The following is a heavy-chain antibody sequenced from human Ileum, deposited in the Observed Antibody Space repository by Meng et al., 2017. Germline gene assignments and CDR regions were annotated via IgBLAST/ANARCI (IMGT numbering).Heavy chain of an antibody. CDR2: IHAGSGDT. Sequence: QVQFVQFGAGVKKPGAPVRISCKASGFTFSNYASYWVRQAPGQSLEWLGWIHAGSGDTKFSQTFQGRLTFDRDTSADTVYMELSSLTSGDRAVYYCGRGRASFYFDFLGQGTLVTVSS. J-gene: IGHJ4*01. D-gene: IGHD6-6*01. CDR1: GFTFSNYA. V-gene: IGHV1-3*01. CDR3: GRGRASFYFDF.